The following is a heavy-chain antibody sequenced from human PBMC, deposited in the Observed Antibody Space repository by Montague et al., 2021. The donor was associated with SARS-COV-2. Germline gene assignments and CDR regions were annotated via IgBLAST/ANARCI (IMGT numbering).Heavy chain of an antibody. V-gene: IGHV3-48*03. J-gene: IGHJ6*02. CDR1: GFTFSFYE. CDR3: ARGGAYYDFWSGFYNYYYAMDV. D-gene: IGHD3-3*01. CDR2: ISSSGSTI. Sequence: SLRLSCAASGFTFSFYEMNWVRQAPGKGLEWVSYISSSGSTIYYPDSVKGRFTISRDNAENSLYLQMVSLRAEDTAVYFCARGGAYYDFWSGFYNYYYAMDVWGQGTTVTVSS.